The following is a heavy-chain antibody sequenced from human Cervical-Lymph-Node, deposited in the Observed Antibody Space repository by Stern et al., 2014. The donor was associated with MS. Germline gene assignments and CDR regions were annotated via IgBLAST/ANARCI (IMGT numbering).Heavy chain of an antibody. CDR2: TSYDGGKR. D-gene: IGHD5-18*01. J-gene: IGHJ6*02. CDR3: AKDRRGGYNYLYGMDV. Sequence: QVQLGQSGGGVVQPGPSLRLSCTGSRFTFRSYGIHWVRQAPGKGLEWVSVTSYDGGKRQYADSVKGRFTISRDNSKNTVYLHLNSLRPEDTGVYHCAKDRRGGYNYLYGMDVWGQGTTVTVS. CDR1: RFTFRSYG. V-gene: IGHV3-30*18.